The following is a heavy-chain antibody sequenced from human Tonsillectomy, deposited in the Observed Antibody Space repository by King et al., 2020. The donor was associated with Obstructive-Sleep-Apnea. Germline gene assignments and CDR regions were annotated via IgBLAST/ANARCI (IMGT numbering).Heavy chain of an antibody. J-gene: IGHJ4*02. CDR3: AKCYNSGSYYNGPRG. V-gene: IGHV3-30*18. CDR2: ITYDGNNK. CDR1: GVTFSSYG. Sequence: QVQLVQSGGGVVQPGGSLRLSCAASGVTFSSYGMHWVRQAPGKGLEWGAVITYDGNNKYYADSVKGRFTISRDNSKKTLYLQMNSLRAEETAMYYCAKCYNSGSYYNGPRGWGQGTLVTVSS. D-gene: IGHD3-10*01.